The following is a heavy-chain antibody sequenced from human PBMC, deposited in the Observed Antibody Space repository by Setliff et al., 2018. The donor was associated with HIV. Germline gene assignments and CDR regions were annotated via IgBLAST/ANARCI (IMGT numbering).Heavy chain of an antibody. CDR1: GFTFGDYA. J-gene: IGHJ4*01. Sequence: PGGSLRLSCTASGFTFGDYAMTWVRQAQGKGLEWVGFINSNTYGGTTEYAASVKGRFTISRDDSKSVAFMQMNSLRVEDTAVYYCTKRTGNGWSHTDYWGHGTLVTVSS. V-gene: IGHV3-49*04. D-gene: IGHD6-19*01. CDR3: TKRTGNGWSHTDY. CDR2: INSNTYGGTT.